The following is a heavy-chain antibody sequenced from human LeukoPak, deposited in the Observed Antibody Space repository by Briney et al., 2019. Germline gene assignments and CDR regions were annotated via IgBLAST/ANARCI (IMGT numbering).Heavy chain of an antibody. CDR1: GFTFSSYE. J-gene: IGHJ5*02. D-gene: IGHD2-21*01. CDR3: ARDGVIYSFDP. Sequence: SGGSLRLSCAASGFTFSSYEMNWVRQAPGKGLEWVSYISSSGSTIYYADSVKGRFTISRDNAKNSLYLQMNSLRVEDTAVYYCARDGVIYSFDPWGQGTLVTVSS. V-gene: IGHV3-48*03. CDR2: ISSSGSTI.